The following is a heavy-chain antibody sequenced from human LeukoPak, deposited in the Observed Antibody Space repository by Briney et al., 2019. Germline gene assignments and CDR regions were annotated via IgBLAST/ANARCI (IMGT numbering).Heavy chain of an antibody. CDR2: IYPGDSDT. J-gene: IGHJ3*02. Sequence: KAGESLKISCKGSGYSFTSYWIGWVRQMPGKGLEWMGIIYPGDSDTRYSPSFQGQVTISADKSISTAYLQWSSLKASDTAMYYCARSLMYYYDSSGLKGARAFDIWCQGTMVTVSS. CDR1: GYSFTSYW. D-gene: IGHD3-22*01. V-gene: IGHV5-51*01. CDR3: ARSLMYYYDSSGLKGARAFDI.